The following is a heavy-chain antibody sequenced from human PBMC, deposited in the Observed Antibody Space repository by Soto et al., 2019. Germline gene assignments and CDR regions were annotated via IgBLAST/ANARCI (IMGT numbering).Heavy chain of an antibody. J-gene: IGHJ5*02. Sequence: SETLSLTCTVSGGSIFSSYWTWIRQPPGKGLEWIGNVCYSGSTNYNPSLKSRITISVDTSKNQFSLNLSSVTAVDTAVYYCARVPAESSWFDPWGQGTLVTVSS. D-gene: IGHD6-19*01. CDR1: GGSIFSSY. CDR2: VCYSGST. V-gene: IGHV4-59*01. CDR3: ARVPAESSWFDP.